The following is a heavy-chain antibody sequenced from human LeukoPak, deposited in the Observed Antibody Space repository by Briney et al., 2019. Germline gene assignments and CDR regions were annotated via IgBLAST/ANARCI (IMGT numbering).Heavy chain of an antibody. V-gene: IGHV3-23*01. CDR1: GFTFSSSA. Sequence: GGSLRLSCAASGFTFSSSAMSWVRQAPGKGLEWVSSITTSGGSTSYADSVKGRFTISRDNSKNTLYLQMNSLRAEDTALYYCVCYDNAAEYFHYWGQGTLVTVSS. D-gene: IGHD3-22*01. CDR3: VCYDNAAEYFHY. CDR2: ITTSGGST. J-gene: IGHJ1*01.